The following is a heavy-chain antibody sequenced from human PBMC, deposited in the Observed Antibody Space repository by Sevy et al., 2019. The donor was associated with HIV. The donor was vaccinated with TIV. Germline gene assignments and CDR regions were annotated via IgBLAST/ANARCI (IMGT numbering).Heavy chain of an antibody. Sequence: SETLSLTCAVSGGSISSSNWWSWVRQPPGKGLEWIGEIYHSGSTNYNPSLKSRVTISVDKSKNQFPLKLSSVTAADTAVYYCAGVRAAARDPYYYYGMDVWGQGTTVTVSS. CDR1: GGSISSSNW. D-gene: IGHD6-13*01. V-gene: IGHV4-4*02. J-gene: IGHJ6*02. CDR2: IYHSGST. CDR3: AGVRAAARDPYYYYGMDV.